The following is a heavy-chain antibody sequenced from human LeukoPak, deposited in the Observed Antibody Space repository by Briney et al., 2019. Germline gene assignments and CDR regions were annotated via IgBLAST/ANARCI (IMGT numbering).Heavy chain of an antibody. V-gene: IGHV1-69*05. CDR2: IIPIFGTA. CDR3: ATRLPLGYCSSTSCYGNWFDP. J-gene: IGHJ5*02. Sequence: GASVKVSCKASGGTFSSYAISWVRQAPGQGLEWMGGIIPIFGTANYAQKFQGRVTITTDESTSTAYMALSSLRSEDTAVYYCATRLPLGYCSSTSCYGNWFDPWGQGTLVTVSS. D-gene: IGHD2-2*01. CDR1: GGTFSSYA.